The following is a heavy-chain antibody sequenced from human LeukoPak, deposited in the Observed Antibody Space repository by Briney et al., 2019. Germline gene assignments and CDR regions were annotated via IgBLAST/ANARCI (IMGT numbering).Heavy chain of an antibody. CDR2: INPNSGGT. CDR3: ARDRGGVFWSGSSSGPSYYYMDV. V-gene: IGHV1-2*02. J-gene: IGHJ6*03. D-gene: IGHD3-3*01. CDR1: GYTFTGYY. Sequence: ASVKVSCKASGYTFTGYYMHWVRQAPGQGLEWMGWINPNSGGTNYAQKFQGRVTMTTDTSISTTYMELRRLRSDDTAVYYCARDRGGVFWSGSSSGPSYYYMDVGGKGTTVPVSS.